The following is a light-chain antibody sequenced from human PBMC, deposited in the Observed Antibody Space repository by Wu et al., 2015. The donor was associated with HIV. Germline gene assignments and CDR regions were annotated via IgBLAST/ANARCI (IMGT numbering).Light chain of an antibody. V-gene: IGKV1-8*01. Sequence: ASTGDRVTISCRTSQDISGCLAWYQQKPGKAPNLLIYNTSTLHNGVPSRFSGSGSGTDFTLTISCLQSEDFATYFCQQYYSYPRFGPGTKVDV. CDR1: QDISGC. CDR3: QQYYSYPR. J-gene: IGKJ3*01. CDR2: NTS.